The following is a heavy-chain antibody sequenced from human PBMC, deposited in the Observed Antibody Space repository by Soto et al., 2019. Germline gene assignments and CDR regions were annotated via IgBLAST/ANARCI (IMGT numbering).Heavy chain of an antibody. Sequence: GGSLRLSCAASGFTFSSYGMHWVRQAPGKGLEWVAVISYDGSNKHYADSVKGRFTISRDNSKNTLYLQMNSLRAEDTAVYYCAREPAAGDHYYYHYYMDVWGQGTTVTVSS. J-gene: IGHJ6*03. CDR1: GFTFSSYG. D-gene: IGHD6-13*01. CDR3: AREPAAGDHYYYHYYMDV. V-gene: IGHV3-30*03. CDR2: ISYDGSNK.